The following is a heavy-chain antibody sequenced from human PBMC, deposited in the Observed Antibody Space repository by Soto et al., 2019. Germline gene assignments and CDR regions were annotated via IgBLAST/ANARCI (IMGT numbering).Heavy chain of an antibody. V-gene: IGHV1-2*02. CDR3: AFSYYYGTGSYYKPDSGGMDV. CDR1: GYMFTGYY. J-gene: IGHJ6*02. D-gene: IGHD3-10*01. Sequence: ASVKVSCKAYGYMFTGYYMHWVRQAPVQGLEWMGWINPESGGTSYPQKFQGRVTMTRDTSISTAYMELSRLRSDDTAVYYCAFSYYYGTGSYYKPDSGGMDVWGQGTPVTVSS. CDR2: INPESGGT.